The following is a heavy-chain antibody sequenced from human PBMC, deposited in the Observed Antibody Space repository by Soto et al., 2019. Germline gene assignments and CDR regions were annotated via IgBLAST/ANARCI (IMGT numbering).Heavy chain of an antibody. CDR1: GFTFSTCA. CDR3: ETATKTTVTTAFDP. Sequence: EVQLLESGGGLVQPGGSLRLSCAVSGFTFSTCAMSWVRQAPGKGLEWVSVISGSGGNTYYADSVKGRFTISRDNSKDTLYLQMNSLRAEDTAVYDWETATKTTVTTAFDPWGQGTLVTVSS. J-gene: IGHJ5*02. CDR2: ISGSGGNT. D-gene: IGHD4-17*01. V-gene: IGHV3-23*01.